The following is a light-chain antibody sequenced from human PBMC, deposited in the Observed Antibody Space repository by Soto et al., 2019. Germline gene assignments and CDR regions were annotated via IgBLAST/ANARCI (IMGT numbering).Light chain of an antibody. CDR3: QQSHSGKT. J-gene: IGKJ1*01. Sequence: DIQMTQSPSSLSASVGDGVTNTCRASQSISTYLNWYQQKPGKAPKVLIYGASSLPSGVPSRFSGSGSETDFTLIISSLQPEDFATYYCQQSHSGKTFGQGTTV. CDR2: GAS. CDR1: QSISTY. V-gene: IGKV1-39*01.